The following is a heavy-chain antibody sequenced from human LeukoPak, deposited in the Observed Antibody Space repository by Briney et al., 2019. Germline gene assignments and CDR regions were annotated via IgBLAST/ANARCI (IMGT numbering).Heavy chain of an antibody. CDR1: DYSISSSYY. V-gene: IGHV4-38-2*02. Sequence: SETLSLTCTVSDYSISSSYYWGWIRQPPGKGLAWFGIIYHSGSTYYNPSLKSRVTISVDTSKNQFSLKLSSVTAADTAVYYCARVSGRFTWYFDLWGRGTLVTVSS. CDR2: IYHSGST. J-gene: IGHJ2*01. CDR3: ARVSGRFTWYFDL.